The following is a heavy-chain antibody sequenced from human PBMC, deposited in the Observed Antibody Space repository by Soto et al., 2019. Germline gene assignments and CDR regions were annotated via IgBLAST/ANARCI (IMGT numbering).Heavy chain of an antibody. CDR2: ISGSGGRT. D-gene: IGHD3-10*01. Sequence: GGSLRLSCAASGFTFSSYAMSWVRQAPGKGLEWVSAISGSGGRTYYADSGKGRFTISRDNSKNTLYLQMNRLRAEDTAVYYCVKWGLNYYGSGSPGRYWGQGTLVTVSS. J-gene: IGHJ4*02. V-gene: IGHV3-23*01. CDR1: GFTFSSYA. CDR3: VKWGLNYYGSGSPGRY.